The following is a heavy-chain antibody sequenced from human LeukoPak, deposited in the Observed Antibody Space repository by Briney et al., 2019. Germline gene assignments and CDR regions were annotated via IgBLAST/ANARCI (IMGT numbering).Heavy chain of an antibody. CDR2: IYPGDSGP. J-gene: IGHJ3*01. CDR3: GMSGDRVPLQDDVFDV. D-gene: IGHD1-26*01. V-gene: IGHV5-51*04. CDR1: GYSFTSYC. Sequence: GESLKISCKFSGYSFTSYCIGGGREMPGKGLEWMGIIYPGDSGPTYSPSFQGHVTISAAKPINTAYLQWSSLQASHTAMYYCGMSGDRVPLQDDVFDVWGQGTMVTVST.